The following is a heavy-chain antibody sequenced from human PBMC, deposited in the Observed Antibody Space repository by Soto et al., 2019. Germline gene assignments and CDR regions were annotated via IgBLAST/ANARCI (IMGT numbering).Heavy chain of an antibody. Sequence: ASVKVSCKASGYTFNSYGISWVRQAPGQGLEWMGWISAYNGNTNYAQKLQGRVTMTTDTSTSTAYMELRSLRSDDTAVYYCARNWNELDYYYGMDVWGQGTTVTVSS. CDR3: ARNWNELDYYYGMDV. CDR2: ISAYNGNT. D-gene: IGHD1-1*01. V-gene: IGHV1-18*01. J-gene: IGHJ6*02. CDR1: GYTFNSYG.